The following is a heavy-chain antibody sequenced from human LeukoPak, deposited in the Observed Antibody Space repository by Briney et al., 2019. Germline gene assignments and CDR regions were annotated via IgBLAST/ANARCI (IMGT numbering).Heavy chain of an antibody. Sequence: PGGSLRLSCAASGFTFSSYSMNWVRQAPGKGLEWFSSISSSSSYIYYADSVKGRFTISRDNSKNTLYLQMNSLRAEDTAVYYCAKISGTWGRDGYNYGYYYYMDVWGKGTTVTVSS. CDR1: GFTFSSYS. J-gene: IGHJ6*03. CDR3: AKISGTWGRDGYNYGYYYYMDV. V-gene: IGHV3-21*01. D-gene: IGHD5-24*01. CDR2: ISSSSSYI.